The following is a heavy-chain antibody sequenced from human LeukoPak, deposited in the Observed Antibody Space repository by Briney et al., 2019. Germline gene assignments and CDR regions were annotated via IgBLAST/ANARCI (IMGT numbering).Heavy chain of an antibody. D-gene: IGHD1-26*01. V-gene: IGHV4-30-2*01. CDR2: IYHSGST. CDR3: ARGQPITVPYIVGATGGWFDP. Sequence: SETLSLTCAVSGGSISSGGYSWSWIRQPPGKGLEWIGYIYHSGSTYYNPSLKSRVTISVDRSKNQFSLKLSSVTAADTAVYYCARGQPITVPYIVGATGGWFDPWGQGTLVTVSS. J-gene: IGHJ5*02. CDR1: GGSISSGGYS.